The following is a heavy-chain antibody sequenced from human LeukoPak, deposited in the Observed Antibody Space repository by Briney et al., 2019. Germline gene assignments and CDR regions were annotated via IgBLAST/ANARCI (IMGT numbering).Heavy chain of an antibody. V-gene: IGHV3-30*18. CDR2: ISYDGSNK. J-gene: IGHJ5*02. CDR3: AKDFRGFDP. Sequence: QPGGSLRLSCTASGFTFNNYGMHWVRQAPGKGLGWVAVISYDGSNKYYADSVKGRFTISRDNSKNTLYLQMNSLRAEDTAVYYCAKDFRGFDPWGQGTLVTVSS. CDR1: GFTFNNYG.